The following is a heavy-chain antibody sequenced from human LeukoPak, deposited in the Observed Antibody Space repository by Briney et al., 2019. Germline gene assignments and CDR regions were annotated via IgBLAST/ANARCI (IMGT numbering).Heavy chain of an antibody. CDR3: ANAPGTHLNFDY. CDR2: ISAYNDNT. CDR1: GYTFTSYG. V-gene: IGHV1-18*01. J-gene: IGHJ4*02. Sequence: ASVKVSCKASGYTFTSYGISWVRQAPGQGLELMGWISAYNDNTNYAQKLQGRVTMTTDTSTSTAYMELRSLRSDDTAVYYCANAPGTHLNFDYWGQGTLVTVSS.